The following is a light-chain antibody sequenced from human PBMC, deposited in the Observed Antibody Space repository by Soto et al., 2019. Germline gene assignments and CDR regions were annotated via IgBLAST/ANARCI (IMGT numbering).Light chain of an antibody. CDR1: SSDVGGYNF. J-gene: IGLJ1*01. CDR2: DVT. CDR3: LSYSSSTSPYV. Sequence: QSVLTQPASVSGSPGQSITISCTGTSSDVGGYNFVSWYQQHPGKAPKLLIYDVTHRPSGVSNRFSGSKSGNTASLTISGLQAEDEADYYCLSYSSSTSPYVLGTATKLPVL. V-gene: IGLV2-14*01.